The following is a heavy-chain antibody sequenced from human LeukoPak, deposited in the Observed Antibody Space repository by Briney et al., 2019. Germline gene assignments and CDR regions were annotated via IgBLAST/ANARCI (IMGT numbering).Heavy chain of an antibody. CDR3: ARSMGGAQREYGMDV. J-gene: IGHJ6*02. CDR1: GFTFKNSG. V-gene: IGHV3-21*01. Sequence: GGSLRLSCAASGFTFKNSGTNWVRQAPGKGLEWVSSISSGGTYIDYADSVKGRFTISRDNAKNSLFLQMSSLRDEDTGLYCCARSMGGAQREYGMDVWGQGTTVTVSS. D-gene: IGHD1-26*01. CDR2: ISSGGTYI.